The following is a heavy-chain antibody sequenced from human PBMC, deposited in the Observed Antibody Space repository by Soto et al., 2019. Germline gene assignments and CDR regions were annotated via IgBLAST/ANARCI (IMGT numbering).Heavy chain of an antibody. V-gene: IGHV1-69*02. J-gene: IGHJ3*02. Sequence: SVKVSCKASAGTCSRYSSSWVRQAPGQGLEWMGRIIPILGIANYAQKFQGRVTITADKSTSTAYMELSSLRSEDTAVYYCTTVSTYFDIWGQGTMVSVSS. CDR2: IIPILGIA. CDR3: TTVSTYFDI. CDR1: AGTCSRYS. D-gene: IGHD4-17*01.